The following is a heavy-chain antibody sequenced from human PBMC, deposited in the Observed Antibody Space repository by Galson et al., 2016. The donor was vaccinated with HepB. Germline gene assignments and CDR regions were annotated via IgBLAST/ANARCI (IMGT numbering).Heavy chain of an antibody. J-gene: IGHJ4*02. CDR2: TYPRASDT. V-gene: IGHV5-51*01. CDR1: GYTFTDYW. D-gene: IGHD6-19*01. Sequence: QSGAEVKKPGESLKLSCETSGYTFTDYWIGWVRQLPGKGLEWMGITYPRASDTGYSPSFHGQVTISADKSISTLYLHWSSLKASDTAMYYRARVMGQWLPYFWGQGTLVTVSS. CDR3: ARVMGQWLPYF.